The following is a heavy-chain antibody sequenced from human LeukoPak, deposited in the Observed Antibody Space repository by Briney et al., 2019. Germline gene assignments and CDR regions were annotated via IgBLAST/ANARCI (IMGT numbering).Heavy chain of an antibody. Sequence: PGGSLRLSCAVSGFTVSSNFLNWVRQAPGKGLEWVSVLYSGGTTFYADPVKGRFTISRDNSKNTLYLQMNSLRVDDTAVYYCASPSPGGGAAGLFDYWGQGALVTVSS. CDR3: ASPSPGGGAAGLFDY. V-gene: IGHV3-53*05. J-gene: IGHJ4*02. CDR2: LYSGGTT. CDR1: GFTVSSNF. D-gene: IGHD6-13*01.